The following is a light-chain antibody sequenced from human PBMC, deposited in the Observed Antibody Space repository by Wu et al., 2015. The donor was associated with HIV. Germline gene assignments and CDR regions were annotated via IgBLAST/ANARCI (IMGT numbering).Light chain of an antibody. CDR3: QQSYRLPRT. CDR1: QNILTY. Sequence: DIQLTQSPPSLSASVGDRVTITCRASQNILTYLNWYQQKAGKAPKVLIYDASNLQNGVPSRFSGSGSGTDFTLTINSLESEDFATYYCQQSYRLPRTFGQGTKVE. V-gene: IGKV1-39*01. CDR2: DAS. J-gene: IGKJ1*01.